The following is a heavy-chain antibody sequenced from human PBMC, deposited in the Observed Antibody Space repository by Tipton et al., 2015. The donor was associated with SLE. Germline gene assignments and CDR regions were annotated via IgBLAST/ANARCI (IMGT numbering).Heavy chain of an antibody. CDR2: VDYRGKT. J-gene: IGHJ4*01. CDR3: ARGFHYDFWSSHYNEKGPRTYYFDS. CDR1: DGYIDNFYWF. D-gene: IGHD3-3*01. Sequence: TLSLTCTVSDGYIDNFYWFWAWIRQPPGEGLEWIGSVDYRGKTSYNPSLTGRVTTSVDTSRNQFSLKMTSVTAADTAVYYCARGFHYDFWSSHYNEKGPRTYYFDSWGPGTQLTVSS. V-gene: IGHV4-39*07.